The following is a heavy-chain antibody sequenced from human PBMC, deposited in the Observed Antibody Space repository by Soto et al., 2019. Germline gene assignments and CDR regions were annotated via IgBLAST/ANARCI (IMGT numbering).Heavy chain of an antibody. CDR3: AKGLEYSSSSGSWFDP. D-gene: IGHD6-6*01. J-gene: IGHJ5*02. CDR1: GFTFSSYA. CDR2: ISGSGGST. Sequence: GSLRLSCGASGFTFSSYAMSWVRQAPGKGLEWVSAISGSGGSTYYADSVKGRFTISRDNSKNTLYLQMNSLRAEDTAVYYCAKGLEYSSSSGSWFDPWGQGTLVTVSS. V-gene: IGHV3-23*01.